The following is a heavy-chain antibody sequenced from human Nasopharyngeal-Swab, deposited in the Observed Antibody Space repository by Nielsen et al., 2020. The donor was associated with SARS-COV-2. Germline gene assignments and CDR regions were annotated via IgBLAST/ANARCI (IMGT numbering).Heavy chain of an antibody. V-gene: IGHV3-73*01. CDR2: IRSKANSYAT. J-gene: IGHJ4*02. Sequence: GGSLRLSCAASGFTFSGPAMHWVRQASGKGLEWVGRIRSKANSYATAYAASVKGRFTISRDDSKNTAYLQMNSLKTEDTAVYYCTRHEEHCGGDCYPFDYWGQGTLVTVSS. CDR1: GFTFSGPA. D-gene: IGHD2-21*02. CDR3: TRHEEHCGGDCYPFDY.